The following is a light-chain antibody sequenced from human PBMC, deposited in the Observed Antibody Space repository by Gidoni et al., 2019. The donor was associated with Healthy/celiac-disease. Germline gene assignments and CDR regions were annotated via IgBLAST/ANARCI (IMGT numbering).Light chain of an antibody. Sequence: EIVLTKSPGTLSLSPGERATLSCRASQSVSSSYLAWYQQKPGQAPRLLIYGASSRATGIPDRFSGSGSGTDFTLTISRLVPEDFAVYYCQQYGSSLLFTFGPGTKVDIK. CDR2: GAS. J-gene: IGKJ3*01. CDR1: QSVSSSY. CDR3: QQYGSSLLFT. V-gene: IGKV3-20*01.